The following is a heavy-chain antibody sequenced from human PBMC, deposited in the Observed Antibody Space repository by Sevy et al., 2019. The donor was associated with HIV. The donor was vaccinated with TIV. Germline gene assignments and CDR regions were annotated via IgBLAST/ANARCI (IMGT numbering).Heavy chain of an antibody. J-gene: IGHJ6*02. V-gene: IGHV3-23*01. CDR3: ANDCLTMLVVVIPGIGGMDV. Sequence: GGSLRLSCAASGFTFSSYVMSWVRQAPGKGLEWVSAISGSGGSTYYADSVKGRFTISRDNSKNTLYLQMNSLRAEDTAVYYCANDCLTMLVVVIPGIGGMDVWGQGTTVTVSS. D-gene: IGHD3-22*01. CDR1: GFTFSSYV. CDR2: ISGSGGST.